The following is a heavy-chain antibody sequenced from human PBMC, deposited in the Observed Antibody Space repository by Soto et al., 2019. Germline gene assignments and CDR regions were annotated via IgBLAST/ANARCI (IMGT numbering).Heavy chain of an antibody. CDR1: GFTFSSYA. CDR2: ISGSGGST. CDR3: AKDRDDFWMEFDP. Sequence: GGSLRLSCAASGFTFSSYAMSWVPHAPGKGLEWVSAISGSGGSTYYADSVKGRFTISRDNSKNTLYLQMNSLRAEDTAVYYCAKDRDDFWMEFDPWGQGTLVTVSS. J-gene: IGHJ5*02. D-gene: IGHD3-3*01. V-gene: IGHV3-23*01.